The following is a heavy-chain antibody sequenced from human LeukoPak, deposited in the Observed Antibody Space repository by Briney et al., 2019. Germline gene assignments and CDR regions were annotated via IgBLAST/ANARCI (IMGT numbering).Heavy chain of an antibody. CDR1: GITFSSYA. CDR3: ARAGGIAQPY. D-gene: IGHD6-13*01. CDR2: ISSSSSYI. Sequence: GGSLRLSCAASGITFSSYAMSWVRQAPGKGLEWVSSISSSSSYIYYADSVKGRFTISRDNAKNSLYLQMNSLRAEDTAVYYCARAGGIAQPYWGQGTLVTVSS. J-gene: IGHJ4*02. V-gene: IGHV3-21*01.